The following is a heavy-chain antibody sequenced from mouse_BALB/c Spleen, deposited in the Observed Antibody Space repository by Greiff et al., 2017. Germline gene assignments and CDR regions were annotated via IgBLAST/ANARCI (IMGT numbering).Heavy chain of an antibody. Sequence: VQLQESGPELVKPGASVKISCKASGYTFTDYNMHWVKQSHGKSLEWIGYIYPYNGGTGYNQKFKSKATLTVDNSSSTAYMELRSLTSEDSAVYYCARGYDGYYVSFAYWGQGTLVTVSA. CDR2: IYPYNGGT. D-gene: IGHD2-3*01. V-gene: IGHV1S29*02. CDR1: GYTFTDYN. J-gene: IGHJ3*01. CDR3: ARGYDGYYVSFAY.